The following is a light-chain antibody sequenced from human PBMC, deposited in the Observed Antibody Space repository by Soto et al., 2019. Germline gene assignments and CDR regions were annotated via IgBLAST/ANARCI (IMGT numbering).Light chain of an antibody. CDR2: GTY. CDR1: QSVTGSY. CDR3: QHYGISSWT. Sequence: EIVLTQSPGTLSLSPGERATLSCRASQSVTGSYLAWYQQKPGQAPRLVIYGTYNRATGIPDRFSGSGSGTDFTLTISRLEPEDFAVYYCQHYGISSWTFGQGTKVETK. J-gene: IGKJ1*01. V-gene: IGKV3-20*01.